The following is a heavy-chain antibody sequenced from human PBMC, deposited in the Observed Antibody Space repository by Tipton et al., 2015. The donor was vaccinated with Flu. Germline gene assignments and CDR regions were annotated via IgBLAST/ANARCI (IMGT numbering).Heavy chain of an antibody. CDR2: IYYSGST. D-gene: IGHD6-19*01. V-gene: IGHV4-61*01. CDR3: AREVPYSSGWYPPRAFDI. Sequence: TLSLTCTVSGGSVSSGSYYWSWIRQPPGKGLEWIGYIYYSGSTNYNPSLKSRVTISVDTSKNQFSLKLSSVTAADTAVYYCAREVPYSSGWYPPRAFDIWGQGTMVTVSS. CDR1: GGSVSSGSYY. J-gene: IGHJ3*02.